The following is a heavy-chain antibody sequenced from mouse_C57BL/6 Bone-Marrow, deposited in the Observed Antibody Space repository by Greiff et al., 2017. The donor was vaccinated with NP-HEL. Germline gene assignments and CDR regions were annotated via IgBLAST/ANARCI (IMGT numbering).Heavy chain of an antibody. V-gene: IGHV1-55*01. Sequence: VQLQQPGAELVKPGASVKMSCKASGYTFTSYWITWVKQRPGQGLEWIGDIYPDSGSTNYNEKFKSKATLTVDTSSSTAYMQLSSLTSEDSAVYYCARYDLWLLHDYWGQGTTLTVSS. CDR1: GYTFTSYW. CDR3: ARYDLWLLHDY. J-gene: IGHJ2*01. CDR2: IYPDSGST. D-gene: IGHD2-3*01.